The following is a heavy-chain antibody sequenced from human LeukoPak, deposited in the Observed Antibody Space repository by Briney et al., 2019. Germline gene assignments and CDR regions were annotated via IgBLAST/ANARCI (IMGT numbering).Heavy chain of an antibody. CDR2: ISDTGNTI. Sequence: PGGSLRLSCAASGFTFSDYYMNWIRQAPGKGLEWVSYISDTGNTIYYADSVKGRITVSRDNAKNSLFLQMNSLRADDTAVYYCARAMRGAMVYSDYWGQGTLVTVSS. CDR3: ARAMRGAMVYSDY. V-gene: IGHV3-11*01. D-gene: IGHD5-18*01. J-gene: IGHJ4*02. CDR1: GFTFSDYY.